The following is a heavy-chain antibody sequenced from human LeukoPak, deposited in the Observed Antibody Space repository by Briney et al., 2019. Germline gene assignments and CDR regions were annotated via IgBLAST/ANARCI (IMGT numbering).Heavy chain of an antibody. CDR1: GYTFTSYD. V-gene: IGHV1-8*03. CDR2: TNPNSGNT. CDR3: ARGIRPGYSRYGFDY. Sequence: ASVKVSCKASGYTFTSYDINWVRQATGQGLEWMGRTNPNSGNTGYAQKFQGRVTITRITSISTAYMELSSLRSEDTAVYYCARGIRPGYSRYGFDYWGQGTLVTVSS. D-gene: IGHD4-11*01. J-gene: IGHJ4*02.